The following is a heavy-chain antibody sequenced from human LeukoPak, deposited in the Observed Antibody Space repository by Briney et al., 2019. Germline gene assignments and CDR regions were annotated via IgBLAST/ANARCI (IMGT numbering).Heavy chain of an antibody. V-gene: IGHV3-23*01. CDR2: ISSGGDIT. CDR3: AKSDCGGDCYLLDY. J-gene: IGHJ4*02. CDR1: GFTFTSYA. D-gene: IGHD2-21*02. Sequence: PGGXLRLSCAASGFTFTSYAMSWVRQTPEKGLEWVSSISSGGDITHHADSVMGRFTISRDISKNTLYLQMNSLRVEDTAVYYCAKSDCGGDCYLLDYWGQGTLVTVSS.